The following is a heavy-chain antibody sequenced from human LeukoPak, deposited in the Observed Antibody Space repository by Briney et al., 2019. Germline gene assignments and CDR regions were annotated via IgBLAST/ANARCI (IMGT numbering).Heavy chain of an antibody. CDR1: GGSFSGYY. CDR2: INHSGST. Sequence: SETLSLTCAVYGGSFSGYYWSWIRQPPGKGLEWIGEINHSGSTNYNPSLKSRVTISVDTSKNQFSLKLSSVTAADTAVYYCARRSGFSDHWGQGTLVTVSS. D-gene: IGHD6-25*01. CDR3: ARRSGFSDH. V-gene: IGHV4-34*01. J-gene: IGHJ5*02.